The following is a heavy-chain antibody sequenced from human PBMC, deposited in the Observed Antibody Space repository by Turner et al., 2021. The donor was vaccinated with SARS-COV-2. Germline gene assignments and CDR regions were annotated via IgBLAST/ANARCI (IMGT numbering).Heavy chain of an antibody. CDR1: GLTVSSNY. Sequence: EVQLVESGGGLVQPGGSLRLSCAASGLTVSSNYMSWVRQAPGKGLGWVSVIYSGGSTYYTDSVKGRFTISRHNSKNTLYLQMNSLRAEDTAVYYCARSVAEDAFDIWGQGTMVTVSS. D-gene: IGHD2-15*01. J-gene: IGHJ3*02. V-gene: IGHV3-53*04. CDR2: IYSGGST. CDR3: ARSVAEDAFDI.